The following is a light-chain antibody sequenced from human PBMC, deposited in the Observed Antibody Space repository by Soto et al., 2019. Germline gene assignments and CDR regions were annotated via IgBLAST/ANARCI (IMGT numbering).Light chain of an antibody. V-gene: IGLV2-14*03. J-gene: IGLJ3*02. CDR1: SSDVGDYNY. CDR2: DVS. CDR3: NSYTSSSTGV. Sequence: QSALTQPASVSGSPGQSITISCTGTSSDVGDYNYVSWFQHHPGKAPKLIIYDVSNRPSGVSNRFSGSKSGSTASLTISGLQADDEADYYCNSYTSSSTGVFGGGTKLTVL.